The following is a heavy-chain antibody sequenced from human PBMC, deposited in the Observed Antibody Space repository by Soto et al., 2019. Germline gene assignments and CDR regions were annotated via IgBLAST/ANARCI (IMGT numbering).Heavy chain of an antibody. CDR3: GRREIYGPMDY. Sequence: SETLSLTCTVLGGSISSYYCSCIRQPPGKGLEWIGYIYYSGSTNYNPSLKSRVTISDDTSTNKFSLKLTSVTAVDTAVYDCGRREIYGPMDYWGQGTPVTVS. D-gene: IGHD4-17*01. V-gene: IGHV4-59*12. CDR1: GGSISSYY. J-gene: IGHJ4*02. CDR2: IYYSGST.